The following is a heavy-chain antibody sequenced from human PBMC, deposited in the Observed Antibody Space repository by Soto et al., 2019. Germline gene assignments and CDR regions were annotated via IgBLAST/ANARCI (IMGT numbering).Heavy chain of an antibody. J-gene: IGHJ6*02. V-gene: IGHV3-23*01. CDR1: GFTFSDYY. CDR2: ISGSGGST. Sequence: SLRLSCAASGFTFSDYYMSWIRQAPGKGLEWVSYISGSGGSTYYADSVKGRFTISRDNSKNTLYLQMNSLRAEDTAVYYCAKEPYYYGMDVWGQGTTVTVSS. CDR3: AKEPYYYGMDV.